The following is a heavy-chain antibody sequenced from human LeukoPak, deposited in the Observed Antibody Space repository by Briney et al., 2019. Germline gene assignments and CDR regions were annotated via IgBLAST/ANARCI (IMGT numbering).Heavy chain of an antibody. J-gene: IGHJ5*02. CDR2: ISFDGNKK. CDR1: RFTCSNYG. Sequence: GGYLRLSSAASRFTCSNYGMHWVRPAPGQGLEWVAFISFDGNKKYYADSVKGRFTISRDNSKSTVYLQMNSLRVEAAAVYYCSKDLNYELGGDLDRWGQGTLVTVSS. V-gene: IGHV3-30*02. CDR3: SKDLNYELGGDLDR. D-gene: IGHD1-7*01.